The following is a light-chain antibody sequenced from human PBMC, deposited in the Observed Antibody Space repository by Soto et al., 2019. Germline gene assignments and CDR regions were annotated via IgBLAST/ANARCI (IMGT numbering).Light chain of an antibody. Sequence: QSALTQPASVSGSPGQSITISWTGTSSDVGGYDYVSWYQQHPGKAPKLMIYEVSNRPSGVSNRFSGSKSGNTASLTISGLQAEDEADYYCSSYTSSSTLEVVFGEGTKLTVL. J-gene: IGLJ2*01. CDR1: SSDVGGYDY. CDR2: EVS. V-gene: IGLV2-14*01. CDR3: SSYTSSSTLEVV.